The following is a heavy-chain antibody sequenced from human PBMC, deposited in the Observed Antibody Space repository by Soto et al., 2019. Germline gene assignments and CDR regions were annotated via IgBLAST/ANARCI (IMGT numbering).Heavy chain of an antibody. CDR1: RYR. J-gene: IGHJ2*01. CDR2: MNPNSGNT. V-gene: IGHV1-8*01. Sequence: RYRNNRVYPATGQGHEWMGWMNPNSGNTGYAQKFQGRVTMTRNTSISTAYMELSSLRSEDTAVYYCARYGDHRDLHSFPTRRSSDL. D-gene: IGHD4-17*01. CDR3: ARYGDHRDLHSFPTRRSSDL.